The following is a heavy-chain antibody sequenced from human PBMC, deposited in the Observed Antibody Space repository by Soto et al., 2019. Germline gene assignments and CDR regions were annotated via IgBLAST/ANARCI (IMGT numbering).Heavy chain of an antibody. D-gene: IGHD3-3*01. V-gene: IGHV1-2*04. J-gene: IGHJ6*02. Sequence: GASVKVSCKASGYTFTGYYMHWVRQAPGQGLEWMGWINPNSGGTNYAQKFQGWVTMTRDTSISTAYMELSRLRSDDTAVYYCARANDIQFFYYYYGTDVWAQGTTVPVSS. CDR2: INPNSGGT. CDR1: GYTFTGYY. CDR3: ARANDIQFFYYYYGTDV.